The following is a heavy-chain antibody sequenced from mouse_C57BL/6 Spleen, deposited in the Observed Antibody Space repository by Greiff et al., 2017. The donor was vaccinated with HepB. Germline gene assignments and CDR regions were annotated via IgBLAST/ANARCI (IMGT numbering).Heavy chain of an antibody. Sequence: DVMLVESGGGLVKPGGSLKLSCAASGFTFSDYGMHWVRQAPEKGLEWVAYISSGSSTIYYADTVKGRFTISRDNAKNTLFLQMTSLRSEDTAMYYCARGANYYGSSYWYFDVWGTGTTVTVSS. CDR2: ISSGSSTI. D-gene: IGHD1-1*01. J-gene: IGHJ1*03. V-gene: IGHV5-17*01. CDR3: ARGANYYGSSYWYFDV. CDR1: GFTFSDYG.